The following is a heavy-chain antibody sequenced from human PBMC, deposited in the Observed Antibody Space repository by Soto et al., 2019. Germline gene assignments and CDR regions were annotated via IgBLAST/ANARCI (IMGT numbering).Heavy chain of an antibody. J-gene: IGHJ4*02. CDR2: IYTSGST. D-gene: IGHD2-15*01. Sequence: SETLSLTCTVSGGSISSYYWSWIRQPAGKGLEWIGRIYTSGSTNYNPSLKSRVTMSVDTSKNQFSLKLSSVTAADTAVYYCARVNCSGGSCYWGYWGQGTLVTVSS. CDR1: GGSISSYY. V-gene: IGHV4-4*07. CDR3: ARVNCSGGSCYWGY.